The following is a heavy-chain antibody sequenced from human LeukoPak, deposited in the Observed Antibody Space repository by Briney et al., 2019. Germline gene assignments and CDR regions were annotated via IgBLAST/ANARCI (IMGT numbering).Heavy chain of an antibody. CDR2: ISYDGSNK. Sequence: PGGSLRLSCAASGFSFKDTGMHWVRQAPGKGLEWVAVISYDGSNKYYADSVKGRFTISRDNSKNTLYLQMNSLRAEDTAVYYCARESGDGYNFNYWGQGTLVTVSS. J-gene: IGHJ4*02. D-gene: IGHD5-24*01. CDR3: ARESGDGYNFNY. V-gene: IGHV3-30*19. CDR1: GFSFKDTG.